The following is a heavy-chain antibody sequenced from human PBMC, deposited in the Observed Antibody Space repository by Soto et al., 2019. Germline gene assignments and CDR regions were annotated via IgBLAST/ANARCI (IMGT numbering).Heavy chain of an antibody. J-gene: IGHJ3*02. CDR3: AKRGITMIVYGAFDI. CDR2: LSGSGGST. D-gene: IGHD3-22*01. CDR1: GFTFSSYA. Sequence: EVQLFESGGGLVQPGGSLRLSCAASGFTFSSYAMSWVRQAPGKGLEWVSALSGSGGSTYYADSVKGRFTISRDNSKNTLYLQMNGVRAEDTAVYYCAKRGITMIVYGAFDIWGQGTMVTVSS. V-gene: IGHV3-23*01.